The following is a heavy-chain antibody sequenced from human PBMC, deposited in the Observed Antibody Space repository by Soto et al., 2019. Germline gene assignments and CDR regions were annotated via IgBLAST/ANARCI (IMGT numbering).Heavy chain of an antibody. D-gene: IGHD4-17*01. V-gene: IGHV4-30-2*01. J-gene: IGHJ4*02. CDR2: IYHSGST. CDR3: AREGSRGDYDY. Sequence: SETLSLTCAVSGGSISSGGYSWSWIRRPPGKGLEWIGYIYHSGSTYYNPSLKSRVTISVDRSKNQFSLKLSSVTAADTAVYYCAREGSRGDYDYWGQGTLVTVSS. CDR1: GGSISSGGYS.